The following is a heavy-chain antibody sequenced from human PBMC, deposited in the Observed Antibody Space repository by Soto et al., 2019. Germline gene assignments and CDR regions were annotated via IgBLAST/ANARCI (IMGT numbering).Heavy chain of an antibody. CDR2: MYPSGGT. V-gene: IGHV4-4*02. D-gene: IGHD2-8*01. J-gene: IGHJ5*02. Sequence: QVQLQESGPGLVAPSGTLSVTCAVYGVSISSSPWWTWLRQAPGKGLGWMGEMYPSGGTISTPSLQTRVTISVDNTKNHLSLTLTSVTAADTAVYYCARCLHCSNGGRFDPWGQGALVTVSS. CDR1: GVSISSSPW. CDR3: ARCLHCSNGGRFDP.